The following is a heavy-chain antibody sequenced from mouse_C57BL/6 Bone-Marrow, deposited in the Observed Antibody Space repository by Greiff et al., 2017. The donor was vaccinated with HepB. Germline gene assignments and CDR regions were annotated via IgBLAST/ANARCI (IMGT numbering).Heavy chain of an antibody. D-gene: IGHD2-2*01. J-gene: IGHJ2*01. CDR2: IDPSDSYT. CDR1: GYTFTSYW. CDR3: ARLYGYDNYFDY. V-gene: IGHV1-59*01. Sequence: VQLQQPGAELVRPGTSVKLSCKASGYTFTSYWMHWVKQRPGQGLEWIGVIDPSDSYTNYNQKFKGKATLTVDTSSSTAYMQLSSLTSEDSAVYFCARLYGYDNYFDYWGQGTTLTVSA.